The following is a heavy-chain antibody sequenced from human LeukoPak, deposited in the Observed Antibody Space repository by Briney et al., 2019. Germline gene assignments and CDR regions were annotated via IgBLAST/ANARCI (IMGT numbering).Heavy chain of an antibody. CDR1: GFTFSSYS. CDR2: ISSSSSYI. V-gene: IGHV3-21*04. CDR3: AKGSGSGWYGWFDP. D-gene: IGHD6-19*01. J-gene: IGHJ5*02. Sequence: GGSLRLSCAASGFTFSSYSMNWVRQAPGKGLEWVSPISSSSSYIYYADSVKGRFTISRDNAKNSLYLQMNSLRAEDTAVYYCAKGSGSGWYGWFDPWGQGTLVTVSS.